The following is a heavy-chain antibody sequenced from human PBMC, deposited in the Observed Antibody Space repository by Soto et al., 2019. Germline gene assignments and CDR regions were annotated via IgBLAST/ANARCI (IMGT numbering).Heavy chain of an antibody. CDR3: ASSPGIAVAGTPRGAFDI. CDR2: INPNSGGT. Sequence: GASVKVSCKASGYAFTGYYMHWVRQAPGQGLEWMGWINPNSGGTNYAQKFQGWVTMTRDTSISTAYMELSRLRSDDTAVYFCASSPGIAVAGTPRGAFDIWGQGTMVTVSS. J-gene: IGHJ3*02. V-gene: IGHV1-2*04. CDR1: GYAFTGYY. D-gene: IGHD6-19*01.